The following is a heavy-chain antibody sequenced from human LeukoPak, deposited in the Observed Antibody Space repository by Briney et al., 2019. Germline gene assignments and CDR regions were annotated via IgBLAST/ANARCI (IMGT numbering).Heavy chain of an antibody. V-gene: IGHV3-23*01. D-gene: IGHD4-17*01. CDR1: GFTFSSYA. Sequence: GGSLRLSCAAPGFTFSSYAMGWVRQAPGKGLEWVSAVSGSGGSAYYADSVKGRFTISRDNSENTLYLQMNSLRAEDTAVYYCAKDDYGDFDYWGQGTLVTVSS. CDR3: AKDDYGDFDY. J-gene: IGHJ4*02. CDR2: VSGSGGSA.